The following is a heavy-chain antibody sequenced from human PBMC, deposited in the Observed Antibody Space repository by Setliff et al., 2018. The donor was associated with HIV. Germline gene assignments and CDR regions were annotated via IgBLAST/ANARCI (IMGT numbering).Heavy chain of an antibody. CDR3: TRQGAGYYYDSSEYYTGNGFDF. J-gene: IGHJ3*01. V-gene: IGHV4-38-2*01. D-gene: IGHD3-22*01. CDR2: VHHSGST. CDR1: GYSISTANY. Sequence: SETLSLTCAVSGYSISTANYWAWIRQPPGKGLEWIGGVHHSGSTRYNPSLRSRVTISPQTTKNQFSLELTSVTAADTAVYYCTRQGAGYYYDSSEYYTGNGFDFWGQGTLVTVSS.